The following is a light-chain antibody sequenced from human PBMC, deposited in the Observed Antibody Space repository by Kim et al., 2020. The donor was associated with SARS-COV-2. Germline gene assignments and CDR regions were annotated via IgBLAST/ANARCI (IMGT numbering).Light chain of an antibody. CDR2: ATS. V-gene: IGKV1-27*01. Sequence: DIQMTQSPSSLSASVGDRVTITCRADQGISNFFAWYQQRPGKATKLLIYATSALHSGVPSRFSGSKSGTHFTLTIDSLQPEDFATYYCQNYNGAPWTFDQGTKVDIK. J-gene: IGKJ1*01. CDR1: QGISNF. CDR3: QNYNGAPWT.